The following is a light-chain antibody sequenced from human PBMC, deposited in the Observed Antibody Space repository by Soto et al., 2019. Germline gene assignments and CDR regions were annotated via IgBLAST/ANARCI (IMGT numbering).Light chain of an antibody. V-gene: IGKV1-5*01. CDR3: QQYNSYS. CDR2: DAS. J-gene: IGKJ2*01. Sequence: DIPMTQSPSTLSASVGDRVTITCRASQSISSWLAWYQQKPGKAPKLLIYDASSLESGVPSRFSGSGSGTEFTLTISSLQPDHFATYYCQQYNSYSFGQGTKLEIK. CDR1: QSISSW.